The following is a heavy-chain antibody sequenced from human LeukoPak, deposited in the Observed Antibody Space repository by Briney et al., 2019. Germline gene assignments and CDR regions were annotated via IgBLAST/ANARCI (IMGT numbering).Heavy chain of an antibody. CDR2: ITGSGDGT. CDR3: AKAGLVRGGALDS. CDR1: GFTFSSYG. V-gene: IGHV3-23*01. Sequence: PGGSLRLSCAASGFTFSSYGTSWVRQAPGKGLEWVSSITGSGDGTSAADSVKGRFSISRDNSKNTLYLQMNSLRVEDTAVYYCAKAGLVRGGALDSWGQGTLVTVSS. J-gene: IGHJ4*02. D-gene: IGHD4/OR15-4a*01.